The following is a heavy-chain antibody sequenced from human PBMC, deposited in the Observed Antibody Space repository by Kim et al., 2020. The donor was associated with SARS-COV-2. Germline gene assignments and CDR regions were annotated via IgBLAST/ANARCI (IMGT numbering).Heavy chain of an antibody. J-gene: IGHJ4*02. D-gene: IGHD4-4*01. CDR1: GDTFSSYA. CDR2: IIPILGIA. V-gene: IGHV1-69*04. Sequence: SVKVSCKASGDTFSSYAISWVRQAPGQGLEWMGRIIPILGIADYAQKFQGRVTITADKSTSTAYIELSSLRSEDTAVYYCARASPEGNLYYWGQGTLVT. CDR3: ARASPEGNLYY.